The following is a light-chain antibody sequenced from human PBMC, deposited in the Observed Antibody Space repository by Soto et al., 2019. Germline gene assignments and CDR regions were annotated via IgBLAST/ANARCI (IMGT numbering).Light chain of an antibody. CDR3: QRYDALCTM. CDR2: DVS. J-gene: IGKJ1*01. CDR1: QTINNQ. Sequence: SEMTQSPATLSASVGDRVTIPCRASQTINNQLAWYQQKKGKAPKXXIFDVSSLESGVPSRFSGGGYGTEFNLTISNLQSDDFATYYCQRYDALCTMFGPGTKVDIK. V-gene: IGKV1-5*01.